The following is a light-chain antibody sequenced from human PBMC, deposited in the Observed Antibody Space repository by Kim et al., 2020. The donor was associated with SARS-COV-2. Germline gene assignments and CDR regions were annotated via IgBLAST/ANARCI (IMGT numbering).Light chain of an antibody. CDR1: KLGDTF. Sequence: PGHTASINCSRYKLGDTFFYWYQQKPDQSPVVVIYQDHQRPSGSPERFSGSNSGNTATLTISGTQAMDEADYYCQAWDSSTHNYVFGAGTKVNIL. CDR2: QDH. CDR3: QAWDSSTHNYV. J-gene: IGLJ1*01. V-gene: IGLV3-1*01.